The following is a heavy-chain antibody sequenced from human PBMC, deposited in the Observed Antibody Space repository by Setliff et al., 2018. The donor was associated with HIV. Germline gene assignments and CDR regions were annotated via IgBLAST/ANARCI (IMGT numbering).Heavy chain of an antibody. J-gene: IGHJ4*02. CDR2: IYTRGST. V-gene: IGHV4-4*09. CDR3: ARDDRCSGDTCYYY. D-gene: IGHD2-15*01. CDR1: GGSISSYY. Sequence: SETLSLTCTVSGGSISSYYWSWIRQPPGKGLEWIGYIYTRGSTNYNPSLNSRVTISLDTSKSQFSLRLTSVAATDTAVYYCARDDRCSGDTCYYYWGQGALVTVSS.